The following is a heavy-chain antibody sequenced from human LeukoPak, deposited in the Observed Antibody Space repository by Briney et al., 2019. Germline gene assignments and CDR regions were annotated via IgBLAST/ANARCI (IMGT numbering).Heavy chain of an antibody. CDR3: AKEGGDTMIVVVITYYFDY. Sequence: PGGSLRLSCAASGFTFSSYAMSWVRQAPGKGLEWVSAISGSGGSTYYADSVKGRFTISRDNSKNTLYLQMNSLRAEDTAVYYCAKEGGDTMIVVVITYYFDYWGQGTLVTVSS. D-gene: IGHD3-22*01. CDR2: ISGSGGST. V-gene: IGHV3-23*01. J-gene: IGHJ4*02. CDR1: GFTFSSYA.